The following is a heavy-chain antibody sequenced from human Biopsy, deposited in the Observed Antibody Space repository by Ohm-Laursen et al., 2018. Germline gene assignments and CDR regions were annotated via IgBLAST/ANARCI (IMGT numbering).Heavy chain of an antibody. V-gene: IGHV1-69*01. CDR2: IIPLFGAP. D-gene: IGHD4-17*01. CDR1: GAIFSNYA. J-gene: IGHJ5*02. Sequence: SSVKVSCKASGAIFSNYAITWVRQAPGQGLELMGGIIPLFGAPNYAQKFQGRLTITADESKSTTYMELSSLRSEDTAVYYCARLAQIYGDSPFDPWGQGTLVTVSS. CDR3: ARLAQIYGDSPFDP.